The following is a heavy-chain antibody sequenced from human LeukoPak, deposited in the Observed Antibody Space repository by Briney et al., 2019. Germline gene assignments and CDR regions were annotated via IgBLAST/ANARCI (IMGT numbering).Heavy chain of an antibody. Sequence: GGSLRLSCAASGFTFSNYAMHWVRQAPGKGLEYVSAISYNGGSTDYANSVKGRFTISRDNSKNTLYLQMGSLIAEDMAVYYCARRFAAQLAFVDVWGKGTTVTISS. D-gene: IGHD3-3*02. J-gene: IGHJ6*04. CDR2: ISYNGGST. CDR3: ARRFAAQLAFVDV. CDR1: GFTFSNYA. V-gene: IGHV3-64*01.